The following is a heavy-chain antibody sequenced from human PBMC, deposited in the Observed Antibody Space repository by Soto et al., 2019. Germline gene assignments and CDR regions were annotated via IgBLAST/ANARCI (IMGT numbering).Heavy chain of an antibody. CDR2: ISAYNGNT. Sequence: QVQLVQSGAEVKKPGASVKVSCKASGYTFTSYGISWVRQAPGQGLEWMGWISAYNGNTNYAQKLQGRVTMTTDTSKSTAYMELRSLRSDDTAVYYCARGTSCYDWEDPGYYFDYWGQGTLVTVSS. V-gene: IGHV1-18*01. CDR1: GYTFTSYG. J-gene: IGHJ4*02. D-gene: IGHD5-12*01. CDR3: ARGTSCYDWEDPGYYFDY.